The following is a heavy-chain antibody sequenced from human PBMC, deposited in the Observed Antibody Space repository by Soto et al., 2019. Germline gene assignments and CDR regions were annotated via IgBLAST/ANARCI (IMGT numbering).Heavy chain of an antibody. V-gene: IGHV1-3*01. Sequence: ASVKVSCKASGYTFTSYGISWVRQAPGQGLEWMGWINAGNGNTKYSQKFQGRVTITRDTSASTAYMELSSLRSEDTAVYYCARFHYYYYGMDVWGQGTTVTVSS. CDR3: ARFHYYYYGMDV. CDR1: GYTFTSYG. CDR2: INAGNGNT. J-gene: IGHJ6*02.